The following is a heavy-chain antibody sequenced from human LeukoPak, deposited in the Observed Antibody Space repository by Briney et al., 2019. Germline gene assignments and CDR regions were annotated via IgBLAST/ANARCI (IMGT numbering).Heavy chain of an antibody. D-gene: IGHD5-18*01. J-gene: IGHJ4*02. CDR2: IIPIFGTA. CDR3: ARDSRYSYGLNYYFDY. Sequence: GASVKVSCKASGGTFSSYAISWVRQPPGQGLEWMGRIIPIFGTANYAQKFQGRVTITTDESTSTAYMELSSLRSEDTAVYYCARDSRYSYGLNYYFDYWGQGTLVTVSS. V-gene: IGHV1-69*05. CDR1: GGTFSSYA.